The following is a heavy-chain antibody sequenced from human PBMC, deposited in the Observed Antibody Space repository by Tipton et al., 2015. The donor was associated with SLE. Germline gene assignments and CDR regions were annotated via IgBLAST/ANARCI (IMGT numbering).Heavy chain of an antibody. V-gene: IGHV4-4*09. CDR1: GDSVSDFY. CDR3: ARGRLLEWLSTYYYYYGMDV. J-gene: IGHJ6*02. D-gene: IGHD3-3*01. Sequence: TLSLTCTVSGDSVSDFYWSWIRQPPGKGLEWIGYSYPNRNTNYNPSLKSRLTISVDTSKIQFSLKLSSVTAADTAVYYCARGRLLEWLSTYYYYYGMDVWGHGTTVTVSS. CDR2: SYPNRNT.